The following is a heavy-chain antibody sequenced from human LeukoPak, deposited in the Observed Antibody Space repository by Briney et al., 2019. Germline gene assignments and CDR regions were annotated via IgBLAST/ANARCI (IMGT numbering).Heavy chain of an antibody. J-gene: IGHJ4*02. D-gene: IGHD3-10*01. CDR1: GFTFSSYA. Sequence: AGGSLRLSCVGSGFTFSSYAMNWVRQAPGKGLEWVSYISSSNSYIYYVDSVKGRFTISRDNSRNSLYLQMNSLRTEDTALYYCAKGKNTGSYLSHVDYWGQGTLVTVSS. V-gene: IGHV3-21*04. CDR3: AKGKNTGSYLSHVDY. CDR2: ISSSNSYI.